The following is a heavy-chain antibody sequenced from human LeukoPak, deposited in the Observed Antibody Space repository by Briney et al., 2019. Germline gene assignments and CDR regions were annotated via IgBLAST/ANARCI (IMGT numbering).Heavy chain of an antibody. V-gene: IGHV1-69*05. CDR2: IIPIFGTA. J-gene: IGHJ4*02. CDR1: GGTFSSYA. Sequence: GASVKVSCKASGGTFSSYAISWVRQAPGQGLEWMGGIIPIFGTANYAQKFQGRVTITTDESTSTAYMEMRSLTSDDTAVYYCARTPGIGAAGTVDYWGQGTLVTVSS. D-gene: IGHD6-13*01. CDR3: ARTPGIGAAGTVDY.